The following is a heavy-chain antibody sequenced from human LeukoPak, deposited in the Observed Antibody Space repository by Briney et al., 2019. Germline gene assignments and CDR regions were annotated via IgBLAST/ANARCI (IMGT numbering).Heavy chain of an antibody. D-gene: IGHD2-2*01. Sequence: ASVKVSCKASGYTFTSYYMRWVRQAPGQGLEWMGIINPSGGSTSYAQKFQGRVTMTRDTSTSTVYMELSSLRSEDTAVYYCASIVVVPAAREDAFDIWGQGTMVTVSS. J-gene: IGHJ3*02. CDR3: ASIVVVPAAREDAFDI. V-gene: IGHV1-46*01. CDR1: GYTFTSYY. CDR2: INPSGGST.